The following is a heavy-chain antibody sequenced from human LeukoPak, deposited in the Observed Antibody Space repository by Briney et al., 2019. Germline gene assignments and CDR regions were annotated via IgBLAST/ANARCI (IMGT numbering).Heavy chain of an antibody. D-gene: IGHD1-1*01. V-gene: IGHV3-33*06. CDR2: IWYDGSNK. CDR1: GFTFSSYG. CDR3: AKGNGGYYYYLDV. Sequence: PGGSLRLSCAASGFTFSSYGMHWVRQAPGKGLEWGAVIWYDGSNKYYADSVKGRFTISRDNSQNTLYLQVNSLRAEDTAVYYCAKGNGGYYYYLDVWGKGTTVTVSS. J-gene: IGHJ6*03.